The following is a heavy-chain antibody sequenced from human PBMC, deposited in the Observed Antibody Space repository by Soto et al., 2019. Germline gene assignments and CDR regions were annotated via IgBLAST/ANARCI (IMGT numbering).Heavy chain of an antibody. Sequence: SETLSLTCTVSGGSISSSSYYWGWIRQPPGKGLEWIGSIYYSGSTYYNPSLKSRVTISVDTSKNQFSLKLSSVTAADTAVYYCASGYFDWLLLGGWFDPWGQGTLVTVSS. CDR3: ASGYFDWLLLGGWFDP. D-gene: IGHD3-9*01. J-gene: IGHJ5*02. CDR1: GGSISSSSYY. CDR2: IYYSGST. V-gene: IGHV4-39*01.